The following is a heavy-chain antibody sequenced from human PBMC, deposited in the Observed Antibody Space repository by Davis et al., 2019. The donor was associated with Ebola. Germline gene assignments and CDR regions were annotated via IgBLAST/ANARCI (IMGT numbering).Heavy chain of an antibody. J-gene: IGHJ3*02. D-gene: IGHD5-18*01. CDR3: ARVAGYSYGYPLDI. CDR1: CGPIRSYY. Sequence: SETLSLTFTFPCGPIRSYYWSLIPQPPGKGLEWDGYIYYSGSTNYNPSLKSRVTISVDTSKNQFSLKLSSVTAADTAVYYCARVAGYSYGYPLDIWGQGTMVTVSS. V-gene: IGHV4-59*01. CDR2: IYYSGST.